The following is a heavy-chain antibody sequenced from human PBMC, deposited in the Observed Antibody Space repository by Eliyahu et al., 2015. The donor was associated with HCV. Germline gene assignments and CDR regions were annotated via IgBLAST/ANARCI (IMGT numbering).Heavy chain of an antibody. Sequence: QVQLVESGGGVVQPGRSLRLSCVASGFTFSNYGMHWVRXAPGKGLEWVAVISYDGSNKYYADSVKGRFTISRDNSNNTLYLQMSSLRTEDTAVYYCAGYYDSSGYYYLPDYWGQGSLVTVSS. CDR1: GFTFSNYG. CDR2: ISYDGSNK. D-gene: IGHD3-22*01. J-gene: IGHJ4*02. V-gene: IGHV3-30*03. CDR3: AGYYDSSGYYYLPDY.